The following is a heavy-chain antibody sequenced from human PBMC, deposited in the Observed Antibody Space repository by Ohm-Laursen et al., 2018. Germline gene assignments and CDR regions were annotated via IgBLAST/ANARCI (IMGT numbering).Heavy chain of an antibody. J-gene: IGHJ4*02. D-gene: IGHD3-10*01. CDR2: IKQDGSEK. CDR1: GFTFSSYW. V-gene: IGHV3-7*01. CDR3: ARSMTTMVRRRSYYFDY. Sequence: SLRLSCSASGFTFSSYWMSWVRQAPGKGLEWVANIKQDGSEKSFVDSVKGRFTISRDSAKNSLYLQMNSLRAEDTAVYYCARSMTTMVRRRSYYFDYWGQGTLVTVSS.